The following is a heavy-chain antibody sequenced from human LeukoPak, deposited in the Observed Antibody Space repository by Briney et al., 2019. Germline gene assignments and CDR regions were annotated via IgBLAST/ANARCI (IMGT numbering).Heavy chain of an antibody. CDR1: GFTFSSYA. D-gene: IGHD2-15*01. V-gene: IGHV3-64*04. Sequence: GGSLRLSCSASGFTFSSYAMHWVRQAPGKGLEYVSAISSNGGYTYYADSVQGRFTISRDNSKSTLCLQMNSLRAEDTAVYYCAKQLGYCSDGSCYFPYWGQGTLVTVSS. CDR3: AKQLGYCSDGSCYFPY. J-gene: IGHJ4*02. CDR2: ISSNGGYT.